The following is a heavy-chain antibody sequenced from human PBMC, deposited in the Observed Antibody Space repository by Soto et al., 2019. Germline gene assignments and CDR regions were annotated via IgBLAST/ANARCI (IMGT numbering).Heavy chain of an antibody. Sequence: PGGSLRLSCAASGFTFSSYAMSWVRQAPGKGLEWVSAISGSGGSTYYADSVKGRFTTSRDNSKNTLYLQMNSLRAEDTAVYYCAKSIYTMIVVGNLDYWGQGTLVTVSS. V-gene: IGHV3-23*01. J-gene: IGHJ4*02. D-gene: IGHD3-22*01. CDR1: GFTFSSYA. CDR2: ISGSGGST. CDR3: AKSIYTMIVVGNLDY.